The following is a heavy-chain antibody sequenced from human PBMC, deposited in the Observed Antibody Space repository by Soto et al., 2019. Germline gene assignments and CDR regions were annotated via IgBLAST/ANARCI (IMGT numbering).Heavy chain of an antibody. D-gene: IGHD3-3*01. CDR2: IYYSGST. V-gene: IGHV4-39*01. CDR3: ARQISSRSGAFDI. Sequence: QLQLQESGPGLVKPSETLSLTCTVSGGSISSSSYYWGWIRQPPWKGLEWIVSIYYSGSTYYNPSLTSRVTISVDTSKNRFSLKLSSVTAADTAVYYCARQISSRSGAFDICGQGTMVTVSS. J-gene: IGHJ3*02. CDR1: GGSISSSSYY.